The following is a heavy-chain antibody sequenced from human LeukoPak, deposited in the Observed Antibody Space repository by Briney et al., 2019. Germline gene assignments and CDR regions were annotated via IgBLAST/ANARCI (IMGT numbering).Heavy chain of an antibody. D-gene: IGHD5-12*01. Sequence: SETLSLTCAVYGGSFCCYYWNWIRLPPGKGLEWIGEISDSGDTNYTPSLKSRVTISVDTSTNQFPLKLTSVTAADTAFYYCARGPLHGSEWLNVRKFDYWGQGAQVSVSS. V-gene: IGHV4-34*01. CDR1: GGSFCCYY. CDR3: ARGPLHGSEWLNVRKFDY. CDR2: ISDSGDT. J-gene: IGHJ4*02.